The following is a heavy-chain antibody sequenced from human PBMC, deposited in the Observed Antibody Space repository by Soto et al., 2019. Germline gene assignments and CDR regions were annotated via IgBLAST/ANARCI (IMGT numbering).Heavy chain of an antibody. J-gene: IGHJ4*02. D-gene: IGHD3-16*01. V-gene: IGHV3-9*01. CDR3: AISQDRGGRTTFIY. CDR2: INWKSDI. Sequence: GGSLRLSCAVSGFTFDDNAMHWVRQAPEKGLGWVSGINWKSDIGYADSGKGRFTISRDNAENSLYLQMNSLRAEDTALYYCAISQDRGGRTTFIYWGQGTQVTVS. CDR1: GFTFDDNA.